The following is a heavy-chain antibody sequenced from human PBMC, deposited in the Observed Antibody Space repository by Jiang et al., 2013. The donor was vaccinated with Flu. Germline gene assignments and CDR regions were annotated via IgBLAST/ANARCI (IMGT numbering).Heavy chain of an antibody. CDR1: GDSVSSNSAA. D-gene: IGHD3-22*01. J-gene: IGHJ3*02. V-gene: IGHV6-1*01. CDR2: TYYRSKWYN. Sequence: QTLSLTCAISGDSVSSNSAAWNWIRQSPSRGLEWLGRTYYRSKWYNDYAVSVKSRITINPDTSKNQFSLQLNSVTPEDTAVYYCARWNSRNLYDSSGYPYDAFDIWGQGTMVTVSS. CDR3: ARWNSRNLYDSSGYPYDAFDI.